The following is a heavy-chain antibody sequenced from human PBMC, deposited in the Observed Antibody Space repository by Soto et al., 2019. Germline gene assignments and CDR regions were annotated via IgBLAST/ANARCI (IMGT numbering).Heavy chain of an antibody. V-gene: IGHV4-39*01. CDR1: GGSISNSSYY. D-gene: IGHD3-10*01. J-gene: IGHJ4*02. Sequence: QLQLQESGPGLVKPSETLSLTCTVSGGSISNSSYYWGWIRQPPGKRLEWIGGMYYSVSTYFNPSLKSRVTISVDSSKNQFSLKLSSVTAADTAVYYCARWYGSKVFDYWGQGTLVTVSS. CDR2: MYYSVST. CDR3: ARWYGSKVFDY.